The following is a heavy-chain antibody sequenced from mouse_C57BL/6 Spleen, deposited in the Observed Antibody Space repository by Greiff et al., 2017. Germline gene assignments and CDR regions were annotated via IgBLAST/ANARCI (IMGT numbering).Heavy chain of an antibody. V-gene: IGHV1-75*01. Sequence: VKLQESGPELVKPGASVKISCKASGYTFTDYYINWVKQRPGQGLEWIGWIFPGSGSTYYNEKFKGKATLTVDKSSSTAYMLLSSLTSEDSAVYFCARSGYYGSRNWYFDVWGTGTTVTVSS. CDR2: IFPGSGST. CDR1: GYTFTDYY. J-gene: IGHJ1*03. D-gene: IGHD1-1*01. CDR3: ARSGYYGSRNWYFDV.